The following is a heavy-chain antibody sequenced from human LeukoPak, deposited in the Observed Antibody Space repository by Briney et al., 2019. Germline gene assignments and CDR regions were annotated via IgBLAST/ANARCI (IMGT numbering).Heavy chain of an antibody. D-gene: IGHD3-22*01. CDR2: ISGSGGST. Sequence: PGGSLRLSCAASGFTVGSNYMSWVRQAPGKGLEWVSAISGSGGSTYYADSVKGRFTISRDNSKNSPYLQMHRLRAEDTAVYYFAKGSYYYDSADYFDYWGQGTLVTVSS. CDR3: AKGSYYYDSADYFDY. J-gene: IGHJ4*02. V-gene: IGHV3-23*01. CDR1: GFTVGSNY.